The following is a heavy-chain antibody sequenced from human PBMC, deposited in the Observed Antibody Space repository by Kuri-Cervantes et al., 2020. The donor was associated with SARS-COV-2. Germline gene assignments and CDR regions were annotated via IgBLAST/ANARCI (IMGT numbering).Heavy chain of an antibody. Sequence: SQTLSLTCAVSGYSISSGYYWGWIRQPPGKGLEWIGSIYHSGSTYYNPSLKSRVIISVDTSKNQFSLKLSSVTAADTAVYYCARLPALPWYFDYWGQGTLVTVSS. J-gene: IGHJ4*02. CDR1: GYSISSGYY. CDR2: IYHSGST. CDR3: ARLPALPWYFDY. V-gene: IGHV4-38-2*01.